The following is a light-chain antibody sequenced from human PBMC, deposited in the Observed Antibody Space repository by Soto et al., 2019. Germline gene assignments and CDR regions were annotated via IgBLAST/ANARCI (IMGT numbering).Light chain of an antibody. CDR3: SSYRTMTTLV. CDR1: SSDIGGYNF. J-gene: IGLJ2*01. CDR2: EVT. Sequence: QSALTQPASVSGSPGQSITISCTGTSSDIGGYNFVSWYQQHPGKAPELMIYEVTNRPSGISNRFSGSKSGNTASLTISGVQPEDEADYYCSSYRTMTTLVFGGGTKLTVL. V-gene: IGLV2-14*01.